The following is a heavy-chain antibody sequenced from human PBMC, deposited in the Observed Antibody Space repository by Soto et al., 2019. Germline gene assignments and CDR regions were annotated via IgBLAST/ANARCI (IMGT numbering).Heavy chain of an antibody. D-gene: IGHD2-2*01. CDR1: GGSISSGGYY. CDR2: IYYSGST. J-gene: IGHJ4*02. CDR3: ERDSEDQLIDY. V-gene: IGHV4-31*03. Sequence: TLSLTCTVSGGSISSGGYYWSWIRQHPGKGLEWIGYIYYSGSTYYNPSLKSRVTISVDTSKNQFSLKLSSVTAADTAVYYCERDSEDQLIDYWGQGTLVTVSA.